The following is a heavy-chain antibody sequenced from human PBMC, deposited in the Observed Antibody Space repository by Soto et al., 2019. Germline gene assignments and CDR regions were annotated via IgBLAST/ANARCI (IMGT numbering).Heavy chain of an antibody. V-gene: IGHV3-23*01. J-gene: IGHJ4*02. Sequence: GGSLRLSCAASGFTFSSYAMSWVRQAPGKGLEWVSAISGSGGSTYYADSVKGRFTISRDNSKNTLYLQMNSLRAEDTAVYYYSKAPRYSGSYPIDYWGQGTLVTVSS. CDR2: ISGSGGST. CDR3: SKAPRYSGSYPIDY. CDR1: GFTFSSYA. D-gene: IGHD1-26*01.